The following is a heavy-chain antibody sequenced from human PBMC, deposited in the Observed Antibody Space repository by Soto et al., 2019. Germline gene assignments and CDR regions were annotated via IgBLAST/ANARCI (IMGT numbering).Heavy chain of an antibody. CDR3: ARXQSAITIFGVVIRSFDP. Sequence: TLSLTCTVSVGSISSYYWSWIRQPPGKGLEWIGYIYYSGSTNYNPSLKSRVTISVDTSKNQFSLKLSSVTAADTAVYYCARXQSAITIFGVVIRSFDPWGQGTLVTVSS. CDR1: VGSISSYY. V-gene: IGHV4-59*01. CDR2: IYYSGST. D-gene: IGHD3-3*01. J-gene: IGHJ5*02.